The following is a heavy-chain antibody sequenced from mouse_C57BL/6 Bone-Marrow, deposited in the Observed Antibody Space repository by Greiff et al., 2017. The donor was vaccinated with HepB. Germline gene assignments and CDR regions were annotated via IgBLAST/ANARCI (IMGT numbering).Heavy chain of an antibody. CDR2: IHPNSGST. CDR1: GYTFTSYW. J-gene: IGHJ4*01. V-gene: IGHV1-64*01. CDR3: ARDDYDRNMDY. D-gene: IGHD2-4*01. Sequence: VQLQQPGAELVKPGASVKLSCKASGYTFTSYWMHWVKQRPGQGLEWIGMIHPNSGSTNYNEKFKSKATLTVDKSSSTAYMQLSSLTSEDSAVYYCARDDYDRNMDYWGQGTSVTVSS.